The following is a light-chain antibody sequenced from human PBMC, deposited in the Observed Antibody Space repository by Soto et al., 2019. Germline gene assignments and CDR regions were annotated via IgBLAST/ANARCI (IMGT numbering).Light chain of an antibody. CDR2: AAS. CDR3: QQYNSYPIT. V-gene: IGKV1D-16*01. CDR1: QGLSSW. Sequence: DIQMTHSQSSLSASVGDRVTITCRAGQGLSSWLAWYQQKPEEAPKSLIYAASRLESGVPSRFSVSGSGTDFALTISSLQPEDFATYYCQQYNSYPITFGQGTRLEIK. J-gene: IGKJ5*01.